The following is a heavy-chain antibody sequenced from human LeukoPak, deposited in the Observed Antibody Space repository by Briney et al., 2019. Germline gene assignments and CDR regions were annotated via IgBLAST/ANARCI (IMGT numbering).Heavy chain of an antibody. CDR1: GGSISSGSYY. J-gene: IGHJ6*03. CDR2: IDTSGST. V-gene: IGHV4-61*02. D-gene: IGHD3-22*01. Sequence: SQTLSLTCTVSGGSISSGSYYWSWIRQPAGKGLEWIGRIDTSGSTNYNPSLKSRVTISVDTSKNQFSLKLSSVIAADTAVYYCARVIKSYYYDSSGYYHYYYYYMDVWGKGTTVTVSS. CDR3: ARVIKSYYYDSSGYYHYYYYYMDV.